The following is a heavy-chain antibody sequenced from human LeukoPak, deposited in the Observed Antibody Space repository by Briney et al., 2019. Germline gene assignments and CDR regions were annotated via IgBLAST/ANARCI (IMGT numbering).Heavy chain of an antibody. Sequence: SETLSLTCTVSGGSISSYYWSWIRQPPGKGLEWIGNIYYSGSTNYNPSLKSRVTISVDTSKNQFSLKLSSVTAADTAVYYCARDSSSWYHYRYFQHWGQGTLVTVSS. V-gene: IGHV4-59*01. D-gene: IGHD6-13*01. CDR1: GGSISSYY. J-gene: IGHJ1*01. CDR2: IYYSGST. CDR3: ARDSSSWYHYRYFQH.